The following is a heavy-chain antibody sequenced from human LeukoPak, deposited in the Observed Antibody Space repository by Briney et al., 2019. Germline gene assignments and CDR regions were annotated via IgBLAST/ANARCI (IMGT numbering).Heavy chain of an antibody. V-gene: IGHV1-2*04. CDR1: GYTFTGYY. D-gene: IGHD5-24*01. CDR2: INPNSGGT. Sequence: ASVKVSCKASGYTFTGYYMHWVRQAPGQGLEWMGWINPNSGGTNYAQKFQGWVTMTRDTSISTAYMELSRLRSDDTAVYYCASLEMATTRNWYFDLWGRGTLVTVSS. J-gene: IGHJ2*01. CDR3: ASLEMATTRNWYFDL.